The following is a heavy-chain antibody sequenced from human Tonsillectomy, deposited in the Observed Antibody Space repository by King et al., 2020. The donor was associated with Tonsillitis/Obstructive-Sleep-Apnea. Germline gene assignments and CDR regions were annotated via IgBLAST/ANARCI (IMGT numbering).Heavy chain of an antibody. Sequence: VQLVESGGGVVRPGGSLRLSCAAFGFTFDDYGMSWALQAPGKGWDWASGINWIGDYTRYADSVKGRFTISRDNAKNALYLQMNSLRAEDTAVYHCARDRGHYMDVWGKGTTVTVSS. V-gene: IGHV3-20*01. CDR1: GFTFDDYG. D-gene: IGHD2-15*01. J-gene: IGHJ6*03. CDR2: INWIGDYT. CDR3: ARDRGHYMDV.